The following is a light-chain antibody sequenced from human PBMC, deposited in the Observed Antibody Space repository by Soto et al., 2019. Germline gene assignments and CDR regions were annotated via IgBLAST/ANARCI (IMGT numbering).Light chain of an antibody. Sequence: DIQMTQSPSSLSASIGDRVTITCRASQSISTYLNWYQQKPGNAPNLLIFGASTSQSGVPSRFSGSGSGTDFTLTISNLRPEDFTTYYCLQSFDAPWTFGQGTKVEIK. CDR3: LQSFDAPWT. V-gene: IGKV1-39*01. CDR1: QSISTY. CDR2: GAS. J-gene: IGKJ1*01.